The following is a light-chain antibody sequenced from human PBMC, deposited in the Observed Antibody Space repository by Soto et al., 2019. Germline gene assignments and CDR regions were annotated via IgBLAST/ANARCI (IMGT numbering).Light chain of an antibody. CDR2: GAS. J-gene: IGKJ4*01. CDR3: QQYNNWPVT. V-gene: IGKV3D-15*01. CDR1: QAVNSD. Sequence: EIVLTQSPATLSSFPGDRVTLSCRASQAVNSDVAWYQQKVGQTPRLLIHGASTRATGIAARFSGSGSGTEFTLTISGLQSEDFATYYCQQYNNWPVTFGGGTKVDIK.